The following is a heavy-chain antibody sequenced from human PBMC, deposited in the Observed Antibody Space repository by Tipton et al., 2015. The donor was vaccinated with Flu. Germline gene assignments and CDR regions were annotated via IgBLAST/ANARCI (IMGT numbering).Heavy chain of an antibody. D-gene: IGHD6-13*01. J-gene: IGHJ3*02. CDR3: ARDYSHDGFDI. V-gene: IGHV4-61*02. CDR2: SYTSGST. CDR1: GASISSGNYY. Sequence: VKPSQTLSLTCTVSGASISSGNYYWSWIRQPAGKGLEWIGRSYTSGSTKYNPSLESRVSISLDTSKNQSSLRLSSVTAADTAMYYCARDYSHDGFDIWGQGTMVTVSS.